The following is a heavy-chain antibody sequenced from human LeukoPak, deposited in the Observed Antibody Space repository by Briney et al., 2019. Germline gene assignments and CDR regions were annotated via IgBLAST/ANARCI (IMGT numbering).Heavy chain of an antibody. D-gene: IGHD5-12*01. CDR1: GGSISSYY. Sequence: SETLSLTCTVSGGSISSYYWSWIRQPPGKGLEWIGYIYYSGSTNYNPSLKSRVTISVDTSKNQFSLKLSSVTAADTAVYYCARLTWITDYWGQGTLVTVSS. V-gene: IGHV4-59*01. J-gene: IGHJ4*02. CDR2: IYYSGST. CDR3: ARLTWITDY.